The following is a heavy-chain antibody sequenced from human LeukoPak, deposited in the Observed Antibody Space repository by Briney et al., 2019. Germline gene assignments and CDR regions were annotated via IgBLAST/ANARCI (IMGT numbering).Heavy chain of an antibody. CDR3: ASSGDYSVVYYYGMDV. V-gene: IGHV3-66*01. CDR1: GFTFSSYS. CDR2: IYSGGST. Sequence: GGSLRLSCAASGFTFSSYSMNWVRQAPGKGLEWVSVIYSGGSTYYADSVKGRFTISRDNSKNTLYLQMNSLRAEDTAVYYCASSGDYSVVYYYGMDVWGQGTTVTVSS. J-gene: IGHJ6*02. D-gene: IGHD4-17*01.